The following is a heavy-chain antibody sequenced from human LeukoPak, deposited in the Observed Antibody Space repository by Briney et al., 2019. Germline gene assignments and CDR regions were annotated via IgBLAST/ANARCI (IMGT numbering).Heavy chain of an antibody. J-gene: IGHJ5*02. CDR1: GFTFSSYW. CDR2: IKSDGSST. D-gene: IGHD6-25*01. Sequence: GGSLRLSCAASGFTFSSYWMHWVRQAPGKGLVWVSRIKSDGSSTNYADSVKGRFTISRDNAKNTLYLQMNSLRAEDTAVYYCARDRGSDDWFDPWGQGTLVTVSS. CDR3: ARDRGSDDWFDP. V-gene: IGHV3-74*01.